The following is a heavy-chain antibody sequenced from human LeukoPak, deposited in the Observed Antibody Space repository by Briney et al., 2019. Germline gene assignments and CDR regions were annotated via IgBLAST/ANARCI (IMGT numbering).Heavy chain of an antibody. CDR2: ISSSGSTI. CDR3: ARRAGAYSHPYDY. V-gene: IGHV3-11*01. D-gene: IGHD4/OR15-4a*01. CDR1: GFTFSDYY. Sequence: GGSLRLSCAASGFTFSDYYMSWIRQAPGKGLEWVSYISSSGSTIYYSDSVKGRFTISKDNSKNTLYLQMNSLRAEDTAVYYCARRAGAYSHPYDYWGQGTLVTVSS. J-gene: IGHJ4*02.